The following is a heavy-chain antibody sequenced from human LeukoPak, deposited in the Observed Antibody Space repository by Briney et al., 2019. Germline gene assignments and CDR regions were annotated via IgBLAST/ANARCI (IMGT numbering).Heavy chain of an antibody. CDR3: TRISSYYDLWSGYYTARYYFDY. V-gene: IGHV3-49*04. CDR2: IRSKAYGGTT. D-gene: IGHD3-3*01. J-gene: IGHJ4*02. CDR1: GFTFGDYA. Sequence: PGGSLRLSCTASGFTFGDYAMSWVRQAPGKGLEWVGFIRSKAYGGTTEYAASVKGRFTISRDDSKSIAYLQMNSLKTEDTAVYYCTRISSYYDLWSGYYTARYYFDYWGQGTLVTVSS.